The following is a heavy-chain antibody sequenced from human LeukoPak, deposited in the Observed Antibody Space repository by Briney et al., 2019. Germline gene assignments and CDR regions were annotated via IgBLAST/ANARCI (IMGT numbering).Heavy chain of an antibody. Sequence: SQTLSLTCAISGDTVSSNSATWNWIRQSQSRGLEWLGRTYYRSKWYNDYAVSVKSRITINPDTSKNQYSLQLNSVTPEDTAVYYCAREQFYDSSGFYSSFDYWGQGTLVTVSS. CDR3: AREQFYDSSGFYSSFDY. V-gene: IGHV6-1*01. CDR2: TYYRSKWYN. D-gene: IGHD3-22*01. J-gene: IGHJ4*02. CDR1: GDTVSSNSAT.